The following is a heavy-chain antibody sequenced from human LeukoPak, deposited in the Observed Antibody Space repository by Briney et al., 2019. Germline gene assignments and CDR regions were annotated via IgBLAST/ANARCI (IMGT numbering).Heavy chain of an antibody. D-gene: IGHD3-3*02. J-gene: IGHJ5*02. CDR1: GFTFSSYA. CDR3: ASSATIGALAGRFDP. Sequence: GGSLRLSCAAAGFTFSSYAMHWVRQAPGKGLEWGAVISYDGSNKYYADSVKGRFTISRDNSKNTLYLQMNSLRAEDTAVYYCASSATIGALAGRFDPWGQGTLVTVSS. CDR2: ISYDGSNK. V-gene: IGHV3-30*04.